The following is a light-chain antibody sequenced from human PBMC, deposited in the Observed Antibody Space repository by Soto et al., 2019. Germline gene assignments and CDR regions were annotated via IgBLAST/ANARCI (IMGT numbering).Light chain of an antibody. J-gene: IGKJ1*01. CDR2: GAS. Sequence: EIVLTQSPGTLSLSPGERATLSCRASQSVGSAYGGWYQQKPGQAPRLLIFGASRGATGIPDRFSGSGSGTNFALTITKVETEDSAVDDCQHYGRSPSFGRGTKVEIK. CDR1: QSVGSAY. CDR3: QHYGRSPS. V-gene: IGKV3-20*01.